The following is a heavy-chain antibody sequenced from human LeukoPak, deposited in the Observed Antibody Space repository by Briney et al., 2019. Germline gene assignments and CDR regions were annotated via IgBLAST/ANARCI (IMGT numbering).Heavy chain of an antibody. V-gene: IGHV1-8*02. Sequence: GASVKVSCKASGYTFTGYYMHWVRQATGQGLEWMGWMNPNSGNTGYAQKFQGRVTMTRNTSISTAYMELSSLRSEDTAVYYCARGRGYDSDYWGQGTLVTVSS. J-gene: IGHJ4*02. D-gene: IGHD3-22*01. CDR1: GYTFTGYY. CDR3: ARGRGYDSDY. CDR2: MNPNSGNT.